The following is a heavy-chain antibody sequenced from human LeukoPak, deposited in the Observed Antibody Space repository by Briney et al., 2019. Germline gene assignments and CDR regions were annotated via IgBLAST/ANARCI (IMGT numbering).Heavy chain of an antibody. CDR3: ARERRYGSGWYVLKYYFDY. D-gene: IGHD6-19*01. J-gene: IGHJ4*02. CDR2: ISAYNGNT. V-gene: IGHV1-18*01. Sequence: ASVKVSCKASGYTFTSYGISWVRQAPGQGLEWMGWISAYNGNTNYAQKLQGRVTMTTDTSTSTAYMELRSLRSDDTAVYYCARERRYGSGWYVLKYYFDYWGQGTLVTVSS. CDR1: GYTFTSYG.